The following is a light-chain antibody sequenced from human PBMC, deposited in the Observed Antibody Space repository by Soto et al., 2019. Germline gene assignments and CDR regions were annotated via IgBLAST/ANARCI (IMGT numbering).Light chain of an antibody. CDR3: SSYAGSNNYVV. V-gene: IGLV2-8*01. CDR1: SSDIGAYNF. CDR2: GVS. J-gene: IGLJ2*01. Sequence: QSVLTQPPSASGSPGQSVSISCTGTSSDIGAYNFVSWCQQHPGKAPRLMIYGVSKRPSGVPDRFSGSKSGNTASLTVSGLQAEDEADYYCSSYAGSNNYVVFGGGTKVTVL.